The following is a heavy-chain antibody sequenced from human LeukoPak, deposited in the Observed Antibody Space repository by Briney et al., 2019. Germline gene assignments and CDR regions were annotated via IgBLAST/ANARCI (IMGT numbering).Heavy chain of an antibody. V-gene: IGHV4-30-4*08. CDR1: GGSISSGDYY. CDR2: IYYSGST. Sequence: SETLSLTCTVSGGSISSGDYYWSWIRQPPGKGLEWIGYIYYSGSTYYNPSLKSRVTISVDTSKNQFSLKLSSVTAADTAVYYCARGGDTAMVTGWFDPWGQGTLVTVSS. D-gene: IGHD5-18*01. CDR3: ARGGDTAMVTGWFDP. J-gene: IGHJ5*02.